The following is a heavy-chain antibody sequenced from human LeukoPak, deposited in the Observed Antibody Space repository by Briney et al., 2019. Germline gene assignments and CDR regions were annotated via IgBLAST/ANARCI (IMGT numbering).Heavy chain of an antibody. CDR1: GYTLTELS. CDR3: ARDGEIVVVPAAKNWFDP. V-gene: IGHV1-24*01. CDR2: FDPEDGET. D-gene: IGHD2-2*01. J-gene: IGHJ5*02. Sequence: GASVNVSFTVSGYTLTELSMHWVRQAPGKGLEWMGGFDPEDGETIYAQKFQGRVTMTEDTSTDTAYMELSSLRSEDTAVYYCARDGEIVVVPAAKNWFDPWGQGTLVTVSS.